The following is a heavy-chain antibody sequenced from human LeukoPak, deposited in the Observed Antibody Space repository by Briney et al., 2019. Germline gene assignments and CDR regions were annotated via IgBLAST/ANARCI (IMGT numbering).Heavy chain of an antibody. CDR3: ARGGFLEWLQGRPGDAFDI. Sequence: GGSLRLSCAASGFTFSSYSLNWVRQAPGKGLEWVSSVSSSSTYIYNADSVKGRFTISRDNAKNSLYLQMNSLRAEDTAVYYCARGGFLEWLQGRPGDAFDIWGQGTMVTVSS. V-gene: IGHV3-21*01. D-gene: IGHD3-3*01. CDR2: VSSSSTYI. J-gene: IGHJ3*02. CDR1: GFTFSSYS.